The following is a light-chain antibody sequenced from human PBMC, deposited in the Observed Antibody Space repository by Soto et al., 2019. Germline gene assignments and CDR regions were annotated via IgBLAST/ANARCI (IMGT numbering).Light chain of an antibody. CDR2: DAS. V-gene: IGKV3-20*01. CDR3: QHYGDSRT. CDR1: QSVNTRD. Sequence: DIVLTQSPGTLSLSPGERATLSCRASQSVNTRDLAWYQQKPGQAPRLLMYDASSRATGIPDRFSGSASGTDFTLTISRLEPEDFAVYFCQHYGDSRTFGQGTKVEIK. J-gene: IGKJ1*01.